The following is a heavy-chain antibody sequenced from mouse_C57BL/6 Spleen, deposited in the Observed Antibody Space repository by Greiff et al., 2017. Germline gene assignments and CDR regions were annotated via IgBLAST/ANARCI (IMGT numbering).Heavy chain of an antibody. J-gene: IGHJ1*03. Sequence: QVQLQQSGAELVKPGASVKLSCKASGYTFTSYWMHWVKQRPGQGLEWIGMIHPNGGSSTYNEKFKGKATLTVDKSSRTAYLQLNSLTSEDTAVDYGARSGGMEGDGDVWGTGTMVTVSA. CDR3: ARSGGMEGDGDV. CDR2: IHPNGGSS. CDR1: GYTFTSYW. D-gene: IGHD1-1*02. V-gene: IGHV1-64*01.